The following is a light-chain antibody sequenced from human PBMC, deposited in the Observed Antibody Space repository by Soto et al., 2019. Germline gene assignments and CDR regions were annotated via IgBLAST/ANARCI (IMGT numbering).Light chain of an antibody. CDR1: QAITTSS. CDR3: QQYGSSPLT. V-gene: IGKV3-20*01. J-gene: IGKJ4*01. CDR2: GTS. Sequence: EIVLRQSPGTLSLSPGERGTLSCRAGQAITTSSLAWYQQRPGQAPRLLIYGTSTRASGTPDRFSGSGSGTDFTLTITRLEPEDFAVYYCQQYGSSPLTFGGGTKVDIK.